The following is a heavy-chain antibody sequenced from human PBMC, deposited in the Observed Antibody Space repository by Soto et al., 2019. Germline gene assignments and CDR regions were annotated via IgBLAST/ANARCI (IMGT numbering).Heavy chain of an antibody. V-gene: IGHV6-1*01. CDR3: ARITYYYDSSGYYVPSATGYYGMDV. CDR2: TYYRSKWYN. CDR1: GYSVSSNSAA. D-gene: IGHD3-22*01. J-gene: IGHJ6*02. Sequence: SQTLSLSCAISGYSVSSNSAALNWIRQSPSRGLECLGRTYYRSKWYNDYAVSVKSRITINPDTSKNQFSLQLNSVTPEDTAVYYCARITYYYDSSGYYVPSATGYYGMDVSGPGTTVTVSS.